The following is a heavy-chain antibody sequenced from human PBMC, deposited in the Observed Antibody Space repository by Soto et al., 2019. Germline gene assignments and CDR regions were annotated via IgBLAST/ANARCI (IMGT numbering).Heavy chain of an antibody. CDR1: GGSISSSSYY. CDR2: IYYSGST. V-gene: IGHV4-39*01. J-gene: IGHJ6*02. Sequence: SETLSLTCTVSGGSISSSSYYWGWIRQPPGKGLEWIGSIYYSGSTYYNPSLKSRVTISVDTSKNQLSLKLSSVTAADTAVYYCARINSGSYYRSYYYGMDVWGQGTTVTVSS. CDR3: ARINSGSYYRSYYYGMDV. D-gene: IGHD1-26*01.